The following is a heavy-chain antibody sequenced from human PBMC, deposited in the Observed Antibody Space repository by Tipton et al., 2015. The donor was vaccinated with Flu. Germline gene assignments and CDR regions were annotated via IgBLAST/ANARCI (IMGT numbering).Heavy chain of an antibody. CDR1: GYSFTNYW. J-gene: IGHJ4*02. D-gene: IGHD3-16*01. Sequence: QLVQSGAEVKKPGESLKISCKGSGYSFTNYWIGWVRQMPGKGLEWMGIIYPGDSNTKYGPSFQGQVTISADKSITTAYLQWSSRKASDTAIYHCARAGNYGDRPLYYFDSWGQGTLVTVSS. V-gene: IGHV5-51*01. CDR3: ARAGNYGDRPLYYFDS. CDR2: IYPGDSNT.